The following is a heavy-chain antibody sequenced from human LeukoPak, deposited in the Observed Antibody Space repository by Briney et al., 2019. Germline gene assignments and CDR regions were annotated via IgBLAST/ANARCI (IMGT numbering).Heavy chain of an antibody. J-gene: IGHJ4*02. V-gene: IGHV1-2*02. Sequence: GASVKVSCKASGYTFTGYYMHWVRQAPGQGLEWMGWINPNSGGTNYAQKFQGRVTMTRDTSISTAYMELSRLRSDDTAVYYCARGPYYYGSGSYYPIDYWGQGTLVTVSS. CDR2: INPNSGGT. D-gene: IGHD3-10*01. CDR1: GYTFTGYY. CDR3: ARGPYYYGSGSYYPIDY.